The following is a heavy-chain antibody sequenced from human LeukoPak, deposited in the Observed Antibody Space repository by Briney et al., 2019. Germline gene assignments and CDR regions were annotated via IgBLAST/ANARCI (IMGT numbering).Heavy chain of an antibody. D-gene: IGHD3-3*01. V-gene: IGHV4-34*01. CDR1: GGSFSGYY. CDR3: ARVISFGVGHFDY. Sequence: SETLSLTCAVYGGSFSGYYWSWIRQPPGKGLEWIGEINHSRSTNYNPSLKSRVTMSVDTSKNQFSLKLSSVTAADTAVYYCARVISFGVGHFDYWGQGTLVTVSS. CDR2: INHSRST. J-gene: IGHJ4*02.